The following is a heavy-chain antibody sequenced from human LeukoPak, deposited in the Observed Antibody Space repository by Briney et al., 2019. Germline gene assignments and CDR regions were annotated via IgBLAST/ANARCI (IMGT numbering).Heavy chain of an antibody. CDR2: IYTGGGR. J-gene: IGHJ4*02. Sequence: SGGYLRLSCAASGFTVSSYYMNWVRQAPGKELEWVSVIYTGGGRYYADSVRGRFTISRDTSKNMVFLQMNSLRVEDTAVYYCARGIDYWGRGTLVTVSS. V-gene: IGHV3-53*01. CDR3: ARGIDY. CDR1: GFTVSSYY.